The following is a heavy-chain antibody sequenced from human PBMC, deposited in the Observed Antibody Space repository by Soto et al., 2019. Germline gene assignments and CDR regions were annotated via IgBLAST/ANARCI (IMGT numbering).Heavy chain of an antibody. CDR1: GFTFSSYG. V-gene: IGHV3-30*18. J-gene: IGHJ6*02. CDR3: AKDRRPNYYYGMDV. Sequence: QVQLVESGGGVVQPGRSLRLSCAASGFTFSSYGMHWVRQAPGKGLEGVAVISYDGSNKYYADSVKGRFTISRDNSTNTLYLQMTSLGAEDTAVYYCAKDRRPNYYYGMDVWGQGTTVTVSS. CDR2: ISYDGSNK.